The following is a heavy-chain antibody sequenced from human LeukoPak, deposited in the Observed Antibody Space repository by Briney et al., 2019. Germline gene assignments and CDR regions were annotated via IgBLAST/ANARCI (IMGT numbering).Heavy chain of an antibody. V-gene: IGHV3-30-3*01. CDR2: ISYDGSNK. Sequence: SGGSLRLSCAASGCTFSSYAMHWVRQAPGKGLEWVAVISYDGSNKYYADSVKGRFTISRDNSKNTLYLQMNSLRAEDTAVYYCARDSHDSSGYYPDYWGQGTLVTVSS. D-gene: IGHD3-22*01. CDR1: GCTFSSYA. J-gene: IGHJ4*02. CDR3: ARDSHDSSGYYPDY.